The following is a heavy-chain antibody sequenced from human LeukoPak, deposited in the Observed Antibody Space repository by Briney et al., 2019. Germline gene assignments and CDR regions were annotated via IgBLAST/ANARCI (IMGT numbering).Heavy chain of an antibody. CDR1: GYSISSGYY. CDR3: ARLVRGVIGY. CDR2: IYHSGST. J-gene: IGHJ4*02. V-gene: IGHV4-38-2*02. Sequence: PSETLSLTCTVSGYSISSGYYWGWIRQPPGKGLEWIGSIYHSGSTYYNPSLKSRVTISVDTSKNQFSLKLSSVTAADTAVYYCARLVRGVIGYWGQGTLVTVSS. D-gene: IGHD3-10*01.